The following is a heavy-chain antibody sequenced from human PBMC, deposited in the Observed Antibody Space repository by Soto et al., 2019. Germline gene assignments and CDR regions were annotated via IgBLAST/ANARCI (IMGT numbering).Heavy chain of an antibody. CDR1: GYIFTSYG. V-gene: IGHV1-18*01. D-gene: IGHD1-26*01. CDR2: ISGYNGNT. J-gene: IGHJ4*02. CDR3: ARGWEQLPVPIDY. Sequence: QVQLVQSGAEVKKPGASVKVSCETSGYIFTSYGLNWVRQAPRQGLEWMGWISGYNGNTNYAQTFQDRVTMTIDTSRSTVYMELRRLTSDDTAVYYCARGWEQLPVPIDYWGQGTLVSVSS.